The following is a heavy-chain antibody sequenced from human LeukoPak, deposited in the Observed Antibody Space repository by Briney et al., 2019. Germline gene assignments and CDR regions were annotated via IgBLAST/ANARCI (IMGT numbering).Heavy chain of an antibody. D-gene: IGHD4-17*01. V-gene: IGHV3-48*03. CDR2: ISTSGTII. CDR3: GRDLPTVTSIDY. J-gene: IGHJ4*02. Sequence: GGSLRLSCAASGFTFSDYEMNWVRQAPGKGLEWVLHISTSGTIIHYADSVKGRFTISRDSAKNSLYLQMNSLRAEDTAVYYCGRDLPTVTSIDYWGQGTLVTVSS. CDR1: GFTFSDYE.